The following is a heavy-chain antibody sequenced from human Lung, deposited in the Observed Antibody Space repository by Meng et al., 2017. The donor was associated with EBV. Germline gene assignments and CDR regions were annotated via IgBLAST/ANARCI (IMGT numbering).Heavy chain of an antibody. Sequence: RLVQSGAGVKKPVSSERCSCQAPEGTFTSEAISCARQAPVQGLEWMGGLNPIFGTANYAQKFQGRVTISADESTSTAYMELSSLRSEDTAVYYCARGRYSGYDFRGNWFDPWGQGTLVTVSS. V-gene: IGHV1-69*01. CDR1: EGTFTSEA. D-gene: IGHD5-12*01. CDR2: LNPIFGTA. J-gene: IGHJ5*02. CDR3: ARGRYSGYDFRGNWFDP.